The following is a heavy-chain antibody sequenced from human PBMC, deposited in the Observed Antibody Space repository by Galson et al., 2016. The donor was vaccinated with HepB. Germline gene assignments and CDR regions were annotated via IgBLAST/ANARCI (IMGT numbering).Heavy chain of an antibody. CDR3: AKVGPHYDILTGYFDY. J-gene: IGHJ4*02. D-gene: IGHD3-9*01. V-gene: IGHV3-30*18. Sequence: SLRLSCAASGFTFSDYAMHWVRQAPGKGLEWVAVISYDGSHKYYRDSVKGRFIIPRDNSKNTLSLQMNSLRAEDTAVYYCAKVGPHYDILTGYFDYWGQGTLVTVSS. CDR1: GFTFSDYA. CDR2: ISYDGSHK.